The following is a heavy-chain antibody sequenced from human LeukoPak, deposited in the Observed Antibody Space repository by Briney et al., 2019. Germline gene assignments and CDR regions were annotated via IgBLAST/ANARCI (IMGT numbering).Heavy chain of an antibody. CDR1: GFTFDDYA. V-gene: IGHV3-9*03. Sequence: PGGSLRLSCAASGFTFDDYAMHWVRQAPGKGLEWVSCISWNSGSIGYADSVKGRFTISRDNAKNSLYLQMNGLRAEGMALYYCAKALHFDWLLYPHFDSWGQGTLVTVSS. CDR3: AKALHFDWLLYPHFDS. D-gene: IGHD3-9*01. J-gene: IGHJ4*02. CDR2: ISWNSGSI.